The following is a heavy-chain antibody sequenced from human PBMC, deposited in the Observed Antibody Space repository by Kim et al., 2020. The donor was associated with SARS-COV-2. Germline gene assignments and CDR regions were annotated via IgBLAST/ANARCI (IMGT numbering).Heavy chain of an antibody. CDR3: AREAVDCSSTSCYAGWTYSYYGMDV. CDR1: GFTFSSYG. V-gene: IGHV3-33*05. CDR2: ISYDGSNK. Sequence: GGSLRLSCAASGFTFSSYGMHWVRQAPGKGLEWVAVISYDGSNKYYADSVKGRFTISRDNSKNTLYLQMNSLRAEDTAVYYCAREAVDCSSTSCYAGWTYSYYGMDVWGQGTTVTVSS. D-gene: IGHD2-2*01. J-gene: IGHJ6*02.